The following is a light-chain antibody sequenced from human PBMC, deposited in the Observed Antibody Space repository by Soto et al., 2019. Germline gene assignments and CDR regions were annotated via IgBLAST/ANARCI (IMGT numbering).Light chain of an antibody. V-gene: IGKV3-20*01. CDR1: QTVSSNY. CDR3: QQYGTSPLT. CDR2: GAS. J-gene: IGKJ4*01. Sequence: EIVLTQSPGTLSLSPGERATLSCRASQTVSSNYLAWFQQKGGQAPRLLIFGASSRAAGIPDRFSGSGSGTDFTLTISRLEPEDSAVYYCQQYGTSPLTFGGGTKVDIK.